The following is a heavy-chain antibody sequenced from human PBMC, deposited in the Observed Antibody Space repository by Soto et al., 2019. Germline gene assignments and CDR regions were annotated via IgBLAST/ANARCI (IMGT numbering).Heavy chain of an antibody. J-gene: IGHJ4*02. Sequence: ASVKVSCXASGYSFNSYDMHWVRQAHGQSLEWMGWINAGNGNTKYSQKFQGRVTITRDTSASTAYMELSSLRSEDTAVYYCARGDSSGYPRYCEHWGQGTPVTVSS. D-gene: IGHD6-19*01. V-gene: IGHV1-3*01. CDR1: GYSFNSYD. CDR2: INAGNGNT. CDR3: ARGDSSGYPRYCEH.